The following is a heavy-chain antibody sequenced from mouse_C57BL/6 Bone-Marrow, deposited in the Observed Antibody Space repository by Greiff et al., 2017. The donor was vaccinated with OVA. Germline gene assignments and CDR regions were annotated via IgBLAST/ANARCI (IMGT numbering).Heavy chain of an antibody. CDR2: INPSTGGT. J-gene: IGHJ1*03. CDR3: AREGGTTVNWYFDV. CDR1: GYSFTGYY. D-gene: IGHD1-1*01. Sequence: EVKLQESGPELVKPGASVKISCKASGYSFTGYYMNWVKQSPEKSLEWIGEINPSTGGTTYNQKFKAKATLTVDKSSSTAYMQLKSLTSEDSAVYYCAREGGTTVNWYFDVWGTGTTVTVSS. V-gene: IGHV1-42*01.